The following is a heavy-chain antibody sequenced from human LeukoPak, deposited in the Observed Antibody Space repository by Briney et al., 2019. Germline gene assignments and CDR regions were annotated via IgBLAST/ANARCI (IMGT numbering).Heavy chain of an antibody. CDR3: AKDVARFGELLDH. CDR2: TSSDGSNK. D-gene: IGHD3-10*01. Sequence: GGSLRLSCAASGFAFSNYAMHWVRQAPGKGLEWVAVTSSDGSNKYYADSVQGRFTISRDNSKNSLYLQMNSLRAEDTAVYYCAKDVARFGELLDHWGQGTLVTVSS. J-gene: IGHJ4*02. V-gene: IGHV3-30-3*01. CDR1: GFAFSNYA.